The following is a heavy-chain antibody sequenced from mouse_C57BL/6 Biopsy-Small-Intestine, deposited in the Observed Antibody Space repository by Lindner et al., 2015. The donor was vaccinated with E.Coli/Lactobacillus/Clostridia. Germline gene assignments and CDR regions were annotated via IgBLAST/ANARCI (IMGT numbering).Heavy chain of an antibody. J-gene: IGHJ2*01. D-gene: IGHD1-1*01. Sequence: VQLQESGPELARPGASVKLSCKASGYTFTSYWMHWVKQRPGQGLEWIGYINPSSGYTKYNQKFKDKATLTADKSSSTSYMQLSSLTSEDSAVYYCARRIYYGSSLFDYWGQGTTLTVSS. CDR3: ARRIYYGSSLFDY. V-gene: IGHV1-7*01. CDR1: GYTFTSYW. CDR2: INPSSGYT.